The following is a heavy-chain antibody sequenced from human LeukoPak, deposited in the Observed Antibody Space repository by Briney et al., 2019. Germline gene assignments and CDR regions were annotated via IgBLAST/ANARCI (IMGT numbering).Heavy chain of an antibody. D-gene: IGHD1-26*01. V-gene: IGHV3-23*01. CDR2: TRVGGAST. CDR1: GLTFIRHG. Sequence: GGSLTLSWAASGLTFIRHGIRWVRHAAGKGLESVSVTRVGGASTYYAVSVEGRSSISRDNTKNSLYLKMIRLRTEDTAVYYCAKDKGEVGTTVLDYWGQGTLVTVSS. J-gene: IGHJ4*02. CDR3: AKDKGEVGTTVLDY.